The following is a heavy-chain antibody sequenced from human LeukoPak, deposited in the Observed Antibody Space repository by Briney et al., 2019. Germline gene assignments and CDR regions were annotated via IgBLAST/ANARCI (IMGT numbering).Heavy chain of an antibody. D-gene: IGHD3-10*01. Sequence: GGSLRPSCAASGFTFSSYDMHWVRQATGKGLEWVSAIGTAGDTYYPGSVKGRFTISRENAKNSLYLQMNSLRAGDTAVYYCAKGVDFQVRGVIVYWGQGTLVTVSS. CDR1: GFTFSSYD. J-gene: IGHJ4*02. CDR3: AKGVDFQVRGVIVY. CDR2: IGTAGDT. V-gene: IGHV3-13*01.